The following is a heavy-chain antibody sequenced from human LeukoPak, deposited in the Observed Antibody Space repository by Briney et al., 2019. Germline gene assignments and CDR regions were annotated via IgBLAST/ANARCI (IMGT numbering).Heavy chain of an antibody. J-gene: IGHJ6*02. CDR1: GYTFTGYY. V-gene: IGHV1-2*06. Sequence: ASVKVSCKASGYTFTGYYMHWVRQAPGQGLEWMGRINPNSGGTNYAQKFQGRVTMTRVTSISTAYMELSRLRSDDTAVYYCAAHSYCSSTSCDYYYYGMDVWGQGTTVTVSS. D-gene: IGHD2-2*01. CDR2: INPNSGGT. CDR3: AAHSYCSSTSCDYYYYGMDV.